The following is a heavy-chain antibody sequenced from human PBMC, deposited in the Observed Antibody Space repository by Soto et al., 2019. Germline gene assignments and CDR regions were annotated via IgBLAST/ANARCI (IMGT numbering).Heavy chain of an antibody. Sequence: SETLSLTCTVSGGSISSGGYYWSWIRQHPGKGLEWIGYIYYSGSTYYNPSLKSRVTISADTSKNQFSLKLGSVTAADTAVYYCASDDGDYRSGYFDYWGQGTLVTVSS. D-gene: IGHD4-17*01. CDR2: IYYSGST. J-gene: IGHJ4*02. CDR3: ASDDGDYRSGYFDY. V-gene: IGHV4-31*03. CDR1: GGSISSGGYY.